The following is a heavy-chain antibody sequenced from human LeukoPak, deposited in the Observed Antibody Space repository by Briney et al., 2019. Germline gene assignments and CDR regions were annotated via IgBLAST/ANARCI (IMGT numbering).Heavy chain of an antibody. V-gene: IGHV3-23*01. CDR2: ISGGGSST. CDR3: AHTDSYYFDSGMVS. D-gene: IGHD3-22*01. J-gene: IGHJ5*02. Sequence: GALRLSCAASAFSLNAYNMNWVRQAPGKGLEWVSVISGGGSSTNYADSVKGRFTISRENSKNTLYLQMNSLRAEDTAVYYCAHTDSYYFDSGMVSWGQGALVTVSS. CDR1: AFSLNAYN.